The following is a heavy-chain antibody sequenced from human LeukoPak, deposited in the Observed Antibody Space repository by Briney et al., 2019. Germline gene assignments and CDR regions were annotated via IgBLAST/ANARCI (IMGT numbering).Heavy chain of an antibody. D-gene: IGHD1-26*01. CDR2: TYSRSKWFN. Sequence: SQTLSLTCAISGDSVSSKSASWNWIRQSPSRGLEWLGRTYSRSKWFNDYAVSVKSRITINPDTSKNQFSLHLTSVTPDDTAVYYCARGTGSLDYWGQGALVTVSS. V-gene: IGHV6-1*01. CDR3: ARGTGSLDY. J-gene: IGHJ4*02. CDR1: GDSVSSKSAS.